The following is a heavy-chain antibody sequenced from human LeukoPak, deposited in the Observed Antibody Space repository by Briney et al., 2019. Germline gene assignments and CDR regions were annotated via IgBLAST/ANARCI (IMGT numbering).Heavy chain of an antibody. CDR2: ISYDGSHT. Sequence: GGSLRLSCAASGFTFSNYAMHWVRQGPGKGLEWVAGISYDGSHTFYTDSVKGRFTISRDNSKNTLYLQMNSLRREDTAVYYCTQDSSAYFYEGCWGQGTLVTVSS. V-gene: IGHV3-30-3*01. J-gene: IGHJ4*02. CDR1: GFTFSNYA. CDR3: TQDSSAYFYEGC. D-gene: IGHD3-22*01.